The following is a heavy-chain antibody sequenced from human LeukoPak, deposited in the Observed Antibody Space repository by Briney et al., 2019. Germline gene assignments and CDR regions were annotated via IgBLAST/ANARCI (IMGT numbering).Heavy chain of an antibody. Sequence: PGGSLRLSCTASGFTFSSYTFSTCAISWVRQAPGKGLEWVSAVSGSGVSTYYADSVKGRFTISRDNSKNKLNLQMNGLRAEDTAVYYCAKGVEDSGIYYYYYMDVWGKGTTVTVSS. V-gene: IGHV3-23*01. CDR1: GFTFSSYTFSTCA. D-gene: IGHD2-15*01. CDR3: AKGVEDSGIYYYYYMDV. J-gene: IGHJ6*03. CDR2: VSGSGVST.